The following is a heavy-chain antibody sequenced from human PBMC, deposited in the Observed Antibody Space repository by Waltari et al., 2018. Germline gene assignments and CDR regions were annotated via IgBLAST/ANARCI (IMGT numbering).Heavy chain of an antibody. Sequence: QVQLVESGGGVVQPGRSLRLSCAASGFTFSSSGMHWVRQTPGGGWDGVAFISADGGRKSYADSVKGRFSISRDNSKNSLSLEMNSLRPEDTAVYYCASCTGGNCYYYGFDVWGQGTTVTVSS. CDR2: ISADGGRK. CDR1: GFTFSSSG. D-gene: IGHD2-8*02. CDR3: ASCTGGNCYYYGFDV. V-gene: IGHV3-30*03. J-gene: IGHJ6*02.